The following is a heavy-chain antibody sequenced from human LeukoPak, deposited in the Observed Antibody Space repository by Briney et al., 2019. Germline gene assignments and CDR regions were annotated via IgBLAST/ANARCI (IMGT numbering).Heavy chain of an antibody. CDR3: AKGAIAAAGSMKFDP. V-gene: IGHV3-30*02. CDR1: GFTFSSYG. J-gene: IGHJ5*02. CDR2: IRYDGSNK. D-gene: IGHD6-13*01. Sequence: GGSLRLSCAASGFTFSSYGMHWVRQAPGKGLEWVAFIRYDGSNKYYADSVKGRFTISRDNSKNTLYLQTNSLRAEDTAVYYCAKGAIAAAGSMKFDPWGQGTLVTVSS.